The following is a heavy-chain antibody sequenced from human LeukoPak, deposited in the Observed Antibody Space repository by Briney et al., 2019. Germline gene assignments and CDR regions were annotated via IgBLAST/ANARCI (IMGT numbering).Heavy chain of an antibody. J-gene: IGHJ5*02. V-gene: IGHV3-74*01. CDR2: INTDGSST. CDR1: GFTFSSYE. CDR3: ARENFDP. Sequence: PGGSLRLSCAASGFTFSSYEMNWVRQAPGKGLLWVSRINTDGSSTSYADSVKGRFTITRDNAKNMVYLQMNSLRGEDTAVYYCARENFDPWGQGTQVTVSS.